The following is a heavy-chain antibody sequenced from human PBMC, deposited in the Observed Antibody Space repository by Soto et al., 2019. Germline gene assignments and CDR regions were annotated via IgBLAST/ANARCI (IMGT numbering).Heavy chain of an antibody. D-gene: IGHD5-12*01. J-gene: IGHJ4*02. Sequence: GGSLRLSCAASGFSFSNYWMSWVRQAPGKGLEWVANIKQDGTEKYYVDSVKGRFTISRDKAKNSLYLQMNSLRAEDTAVYYCARQRWLQLRYFDYWGQGTLVTAPQ. CDR2: IKQDGTEK. V-gene: IGHV3-7*03. CDR1: GFSFSNYW. CDR3: ARQRWLQLRYFDY.